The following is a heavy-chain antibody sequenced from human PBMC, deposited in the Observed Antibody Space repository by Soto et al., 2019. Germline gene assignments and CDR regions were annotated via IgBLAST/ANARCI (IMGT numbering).Heavy chain of an antibody. Sequence: GGSLRLSCAASGFTFSSYAMSWVRQAPGKGLEWVSAISGSGGSTYYADSVKGRFTISRDNSKNTLYLQMNGLRAEDTAVYYCAKSAVAATPVDYYFHYWGQGTLVTVSS. CDR3: AKSAVAATPVDYYFHY. J-gene: IGHJ4*02. V-gene: IGHV3-23*01. D-gene: IGHD2-15*01. CDR2: ISGSGGST. CDR1: GFTFSSYA.